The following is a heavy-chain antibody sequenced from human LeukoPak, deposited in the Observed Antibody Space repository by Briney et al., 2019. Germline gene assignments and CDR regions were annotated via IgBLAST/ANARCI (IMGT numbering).Heavy chain of an antibody. V-gene: IGHV3-23*01. CDR3: AKIRYYYDSSGYLGYFQH. CDR2: ISGSGGST. D-gene: IGHD3-22*01. CDR1: GFTFSSYA. Sequence: PGGSLRLSCAASGFTFSSYAMSWVRQAPGKGLEWVSAISGSGGSTYYADSVKGRFTISRDNSKNTLYLQMNSLRAEDTAVYYCAKIRYYYDSSGYLGYFQHWGRGTLVTVSS. J-gene: IGHJ1*01.